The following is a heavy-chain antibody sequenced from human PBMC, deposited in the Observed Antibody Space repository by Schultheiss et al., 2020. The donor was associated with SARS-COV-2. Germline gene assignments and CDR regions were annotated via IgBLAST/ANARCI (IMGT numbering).Heavy chain of an antibody. CDR1: GGSINSGGYY. CDR2: IYYSGST. Sequence: SQTLSLTCTVSGGSINSGGYYWSWIRQHPGKGLEWMGYIYYSGSTYYTPSLKGRVTISVDTSKNQFSLKLTSVTAADTAVYYCARVGTPYSSGWTWFDPWGQGTLVTVSS. D-gene: IGHD6-19*01. CDR3: ARVGTPYSSGWTWFDP. V-gene: IGHV4-31*03. J-gene: IGHJ5*02.